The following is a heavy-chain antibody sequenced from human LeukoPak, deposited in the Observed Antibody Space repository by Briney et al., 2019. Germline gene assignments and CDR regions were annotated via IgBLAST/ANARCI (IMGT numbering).Heavy chain of an antibody. CDR3: ARERGTGYYDSSGYYDSYFDY. V-gene: IGHV3-30*04. J-gene: IGHJ4*02. D-gene: IGHD3-22*01. CDR2: ISYDGSNK. Sequence: GRSLRLSCAASGFTFSSYAMHWVRQAPGKGLEWVAVISYDGSNKYYADSVKGRFTISRDNSKNTLYLQMNSLRAEDTAVYYCARERGTGYYDSSGYYDSYFDYWGQGTLVTVSS. CDR1: GFTFSSYA.